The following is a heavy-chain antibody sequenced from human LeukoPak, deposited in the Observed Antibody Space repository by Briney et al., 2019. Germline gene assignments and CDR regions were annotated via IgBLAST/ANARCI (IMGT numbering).Heavy chain of an antibody. CDR2: IKQDGSEI. D-gene: IGHD6-19*01. CDR1: GFIFDNFW. Sequence: GGSLRLSCAASGFIFDNFWMSWVRQAPGKGLEWVANIKQDGSEIYYVDSVKGRFTISRDNAKNSLYLQMNSLRAEDTALYYCARDMSFSTSGWYGELDNWGQGTLVTASS. CDR3: ARDMSFSTSGWYGELDN. V-gene: IGHV3-7*05. J-gene: IGHJ4*02.